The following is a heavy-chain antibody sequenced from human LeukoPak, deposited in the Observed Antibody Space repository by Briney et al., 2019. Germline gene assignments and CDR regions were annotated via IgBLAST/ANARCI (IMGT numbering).Heavy chain of an antibody. CDR1: GFTFSSYG. CDR2: IRYDGSNK. D-gene: IGHD3-22*01. Sequence: PGESLRLSCAASGFTFSSYGMHWVRQAPGKGLEWVAFIRYDGSNKYYADSVKGRFTISRDNSKNTLYLQMNSLRAEDTAVYYCAKDALYYYDSSGYLSWGQGTLVTVSS. V-gene: IGHV3-30*02. J-gene: IGHJ5*02. CDR3: AKDALYYYDSSGYLS.